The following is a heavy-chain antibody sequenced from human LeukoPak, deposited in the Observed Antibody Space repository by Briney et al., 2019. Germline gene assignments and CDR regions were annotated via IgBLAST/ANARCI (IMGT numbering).Heavy chain of an antibody. CDR3: ARDMTEYSSSSPFGY. V-gene: IGHV7-4-1*02. CDR2: INTNTGNP. D-gene: IGHD6-6*01. CDR1: GGTFSSYA. Sequence: APVKVSCKASGGTFSSYAISWVRQAPGQGLEWMGWINTNTGNPTYAQGFTGRFVFSLDTSVSTAYLQISSLKAEDTAVYYCARDMTEYSSSSPFGYWGQGTLVTVSS. J-gene: IGHJ4*02.